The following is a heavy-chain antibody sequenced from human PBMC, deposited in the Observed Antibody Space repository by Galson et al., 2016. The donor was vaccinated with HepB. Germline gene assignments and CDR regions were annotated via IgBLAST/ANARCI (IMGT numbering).Heavy chain of an antibody. CDR1: GFTFSNYA. D-gene: IGHD1-26*01. CDR3: AKGHSQTYYYYYGMDV. CDR2: TNIGGDST. Sequence: SLRLSCAASGFTFSNYAMSWVRQAPGKGLEWVSSTNIGGDSTYYADSVKGRFIISRDNSKNTLCLQMNSLRAEDTAVYFCAKGHSQTYYYYYGMDVWGQGTTVTVSS. V-gene: IGHV3-23*01. J-gene: IGHJ6*02.